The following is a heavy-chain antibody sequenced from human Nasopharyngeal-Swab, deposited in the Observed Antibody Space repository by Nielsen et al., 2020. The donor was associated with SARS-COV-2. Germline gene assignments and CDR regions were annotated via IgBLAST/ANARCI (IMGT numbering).Heavy chain of an antibody. V-gene: IGHV3-11*01. CDR2: ISSSGSTI. CDR3: ARDYGILWRRAPFDI. Sequence: WIRQPPGKGLEWVSYISSSGSTIYYADSVKGRFTISRDNAKNSLYLQMNSLRAEDTAVYYCARDYGILWRRAPFDIWGQGTMVTVSS. J-gene: IGHJ3*02. D-gene: IGHD2-21*01.